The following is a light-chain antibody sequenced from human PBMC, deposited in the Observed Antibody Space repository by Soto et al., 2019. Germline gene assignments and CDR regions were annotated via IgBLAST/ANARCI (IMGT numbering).Light chain of an antibody. CDR2: EVI. J-gene: IGLJ1*01. Sequence: QSALTQPPSASGSPGQSVTISCTGTSSDVGGYDYVSWYQQHPGKAPKLIISEVIRRPSGVPDRFSGSKSGNTASLTISGLQAEDEADYHCSSHAGSDIPFVFGTGTKLTVL. V-gene: IGLV2-8*01. CDR1: SSDVGGYDY. CDR3: SSHAGSDIPFV.